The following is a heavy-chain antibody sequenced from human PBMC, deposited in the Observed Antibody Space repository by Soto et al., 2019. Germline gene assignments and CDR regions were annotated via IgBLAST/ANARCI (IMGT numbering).Heavy chain of an antibody. CDR3: AKDAVPYNGKWDWFDP. CDR1: GFTFSDYA. D-gene: IGHD1-20*01. J-gene: IGHJ5*02. CDR2: IGGVGTDR. V-gene: IGHV3-23*01. Sequence: DVQLLESGGGLVQPGGSLRLSCAASGFTFSDYAMTWVRQAPGKGPEWVSSIGGVGTDRYYADSVKGRFTISRDNSKNTLFLQVSSLGSDDTGVYYCAKDAVPYNGKWDWFDPWGQGTLVTVSS.